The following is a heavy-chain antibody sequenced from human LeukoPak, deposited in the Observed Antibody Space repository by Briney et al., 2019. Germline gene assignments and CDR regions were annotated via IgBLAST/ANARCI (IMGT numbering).Heavy chain of an antibody. D-gene: IGHD4-17*01. CDR3: ARGEKDYGDYSFDY. CDR2: IWYDGSNK. V-gene: IGHV3-33*08. J-gene: IGHJ4*02. Sequence: GGSLRLSCAASRFTFSSYGMHWVRQAPGKGLEWVAVIWYDGSNKYYADSVKGRFTISRDNSKNTLYLQMNSLRAEDTAVYYCARGEKDYGDYSFDYWGQGTLVTVSS. CDR1: RFTFSSYG.